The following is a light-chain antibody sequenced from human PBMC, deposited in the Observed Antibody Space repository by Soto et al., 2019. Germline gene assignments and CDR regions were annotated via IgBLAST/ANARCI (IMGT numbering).Light chain of an antibody. CDR2: GAS. CDR3: QQYGSSPPT. V-gene: IGKV3-20*01. Sequence: EIVLTQSPGSLCLSPGERATLSCRASQSVSSSYLAWYQQKPGQAPRLLIYGASSRATGIPDRFSGSGSGTDFTLTISRLEPEDFAVYYCQQYGSSPPTFGQGTRREIK. J-gene: IGKJ5*01. CDR1: QSVSSSY.